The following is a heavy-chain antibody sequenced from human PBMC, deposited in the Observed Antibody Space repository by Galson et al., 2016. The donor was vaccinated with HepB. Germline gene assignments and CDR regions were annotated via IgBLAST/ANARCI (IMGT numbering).Heavy chain of an antibody. CDR3: VKDPNWEAGC. J-gene: IGHJ4*02. V-gene: IGHV3-23*01. CDR2: INYRGEST. CDR1: GFTFSNHD. Sequence: SLRLSCAASGFTFSNHDMNWVRRAPGKGLEYISNINYRGESTSYVDSVKGRFTISRDNSRNTLYLQMDNLRAEDTAIYYCVKDPNWEAGCWGRGTPVTVSS. D-gene: IGHD7-27*01.